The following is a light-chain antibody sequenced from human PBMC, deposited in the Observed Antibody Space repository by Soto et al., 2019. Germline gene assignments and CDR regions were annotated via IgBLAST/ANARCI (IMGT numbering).Light chain of an antibody. CDR2: DAS. V-gene: IGKV3-11*01. Sequence: EIVLTQSPAILSLSPGERATLSCRATHSIGTYLAWYQHKPGQAPRLLIYDASNRATGIPARFSGGGSGTDFTLTIISLEPEDFAVYSCQQRVNWPHTFGKGTKVQIK. J-gene: IGKJ1*01. CDR3: QQRVNWPHT. CDR1: HSIGTY.